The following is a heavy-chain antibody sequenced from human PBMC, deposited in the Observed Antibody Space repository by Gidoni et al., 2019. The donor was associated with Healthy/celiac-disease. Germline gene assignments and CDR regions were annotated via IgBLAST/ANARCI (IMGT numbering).Heavy chain of an antibody. CDR1: GFPFSSYS. V-gene: IGHV3-48*01. CDR2: SSSSSSTI. J-gene: IGHJ4*02. Sequence: EVQLVESGGGLVHPGGSLRLSCAASGFPFSSYSMNWVRPAPGKGLECVSYSSSSSSTIYYADSVKSRFTISRDNAKNSLYLQMNSLRAEDTAVYYCARIPSSGWLNDYWGQGTLVTVSS. D-gene: IGHD6-19*01. CDR3: ARIPSSGWLNDY.